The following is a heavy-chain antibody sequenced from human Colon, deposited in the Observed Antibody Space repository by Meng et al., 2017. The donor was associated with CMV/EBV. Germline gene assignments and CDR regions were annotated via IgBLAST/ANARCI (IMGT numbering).Heavy chain of an antibody. V-gene: IGHV3-66*02. D-gene: IGHD3-3*01. Sequence: GGSLRLSCAASGFTFSNHVMSWVRQAPGMGLEWISVIYSGGSTNYAASVKGRFTISRDISKNTLYLQMNSLTAGDTAVYYCAREFFLDYWGLGTLVTVSS. CDR1: GFTFSNHV. CDR3: AREFFLDY. CDR2: IYSGGST. J-gene: IGHJ4*02.